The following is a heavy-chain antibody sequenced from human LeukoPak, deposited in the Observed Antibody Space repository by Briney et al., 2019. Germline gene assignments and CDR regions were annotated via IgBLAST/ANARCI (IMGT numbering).Heavy chain of an antibody. CDR3: ATMGSQSGGSFYFDL. CDR1: GYTLTELS. CDR2: FDPEDGET. D-gene: IGHD2-15*01. J-gene: IGHJ2*01. V-gene: IGHV1-24*01. Sequence: ASVKVSCKVSGYTLTELSMHWVRQAPGKGLEWMGGFDPEDGETIYAQKFQGRVTMTEDTSTDTAYMELSGLRSEDTAVYYCATMGSQSGGSFYFDLWGRGTLVTVSS.